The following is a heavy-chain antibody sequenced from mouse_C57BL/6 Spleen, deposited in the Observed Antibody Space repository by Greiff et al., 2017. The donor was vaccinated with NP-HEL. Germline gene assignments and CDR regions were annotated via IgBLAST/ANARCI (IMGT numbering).Heavy chain of an antibody. CDR3: AREGGPYYFDY. CDR1: GFTFSDYG. D-gene: IGHD1-1*02. V-gene: IGHV5-17*01. CDR2: ISSGSSTI. J-gene: IGHJ2*01. Sequence: EVKLMESGGGLVKPGGSLKLSCAASGFTFSDYGMHWVRQAPEKGLEWVAYISSGSSTIYYADTVKGRFTISRDNAKNTLFLQMTSLRSEDTAMYYCAREGGPYYFDYWGQGTTLTVSS.